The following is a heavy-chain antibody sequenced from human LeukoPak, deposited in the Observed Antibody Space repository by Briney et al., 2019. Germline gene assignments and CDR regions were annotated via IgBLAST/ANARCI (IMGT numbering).Heavy chain of an antibody. CDR2: ISGSVGTI. V-gene: IGHV3-23*01. CDR1: GFTFSSYR. CDR3: AKDLSGYGPYWYFDL. Sequence: GGSLRLSCAASGFTFSSYRMSWVRQAPGKGLEWVSSISGSVGTIYYADSVKGRFTISRDNSKNTLYLQMNNLRAEDSAVYYCAKDLSGYGPYWYFDLWGRGTLVTVSS. D-gene: IGHD6-25*01. J-gene: IGHJ2*01.